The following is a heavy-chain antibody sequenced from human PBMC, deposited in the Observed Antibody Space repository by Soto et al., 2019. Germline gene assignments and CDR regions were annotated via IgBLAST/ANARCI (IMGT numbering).Heavy chain of an antibody. D-gene: IGHD3-9*01. CDR3: AKXSRRYFDWLSYYYYMDV. V-gene: IGHV3-23*01. J-gene: IGHJ6*03. Sequence: GGSLRLSCAASGFTFSSYAMSWVRQAPGKGLEWVSAISGSGGSTYYADSVKGRFTISRDXSXXXXXXXXXXXRAGDTAVYYCAKXSRRYFDWLSYYYYMDVWGKGTTVTVSS. CDR2: ISGSGGST. CDR1: GFTFSSYA.